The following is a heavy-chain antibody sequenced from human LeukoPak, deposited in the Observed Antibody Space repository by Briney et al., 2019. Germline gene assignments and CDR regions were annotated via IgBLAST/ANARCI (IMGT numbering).Heavy chain of an antibody. CDR3: ARKKYSGSYYDY. CDR1: GGSISSYY. CDR2: IYHSGST. Sequence: SETLSLTCTVSGGSISSYYWSWIRQPPGKGLEWIGSIYHSGSTCYNPSLKSRVTISVDTSKNQFSLKLSSVTAADTAVYYCARKKYSGSYYDYWGQGTLVTVSS. D-gene: IGHD1-26*01. V-gene: IGHV4-59*08. J-gene: IGHJ4*02.